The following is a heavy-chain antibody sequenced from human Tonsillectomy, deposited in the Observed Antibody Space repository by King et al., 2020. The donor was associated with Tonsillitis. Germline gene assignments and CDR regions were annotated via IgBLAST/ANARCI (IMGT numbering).Heavy chain of an antibody. CDR2: IYWDDDK. CDR1: GFSLSTSGVG. V-gene: IGHV2-5*02. J-gene: IGHJ1*01. Sequence: ITLKESGPTLVKPTQTLTPTCTFSGFSLSTSGVGVGWIRQPPGKALEWLALIYWDDDKRYSPSLKSRLTITKDTSKNQVVLTMTNMDPVDTATYYCALLTAAEYFQHWGQGTLVTVSS. D-gene: IGHD3-9*01. CDR3: ALLTAAEYFQH.